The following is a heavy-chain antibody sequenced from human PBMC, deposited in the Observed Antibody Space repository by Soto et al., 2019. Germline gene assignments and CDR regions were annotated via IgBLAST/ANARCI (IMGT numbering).Heavy chain of an antibody. V-gene: IGHV4-31*03. Sequence: SETLSLTCTVSGGSISSGDYYWSWIRQYPGKGLEWIAYIYYTGTTSYNPSLKNRVTISIDTSKNQFSLQLFSVTAADTAVYYCARDGGFNSGSYRFEYWGQGALVTVSS. D-gene: IGHD3-10*01. CDR3: ARDGGFNSGSYRFEY. CDR1: GGSISSGDYY. CDR2: IYYTGTT. J-gene: IGHJ4*02.